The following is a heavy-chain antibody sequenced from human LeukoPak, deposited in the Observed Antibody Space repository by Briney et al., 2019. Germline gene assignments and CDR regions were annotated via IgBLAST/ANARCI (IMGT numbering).Heavy chain of an antibody. V-gene: IGHV3-23*01. CDR2: ITDSGDGT. CDR3: ARDSPVATR. J-gene: IGHJ4*02. CDR1: GFTFSSSA. D-gene: IGHD1-26*01. Sequence: GGSLRLSCAASGFTFSSSAMSWVRQAPGRGLEWVSSITDSGDGTYYADSVKGRFTISRDDSKNTLYLQMNSLRAEDTAVYYCARDSPVATRWGQGTLVTVSS.